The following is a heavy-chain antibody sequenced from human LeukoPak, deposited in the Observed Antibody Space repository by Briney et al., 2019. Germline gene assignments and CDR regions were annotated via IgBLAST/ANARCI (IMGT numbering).Heavy chain of an antibody. CDR2: IWYDGSNK. D-gene: IGHD6-19*01. CDR1: GFTFSSYG. V-gene: IGHV3-33*08. CDR3: ARGQAVAGTKFDY. J-gene: IGHJ4*02. Sequence: GRSLRLSCAAPGFTFSSYGMHWVRQAPGKGLEWVAVIWYDGSNKYYADSVKGRFTISRDNSKNTLYLQMNSLRAEDTAVYYCARGQAVAGTKFDYWGQGTLVTVSS.